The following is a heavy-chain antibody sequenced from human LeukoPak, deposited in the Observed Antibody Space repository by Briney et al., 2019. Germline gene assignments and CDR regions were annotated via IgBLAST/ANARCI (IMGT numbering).Heavy chain of an antibody. CDR2: FDPEDGET. J-gene: IGHJ6*02. D-gene: IGHD6-19*01. V-gene: IGHV1-24*01. CDR1: GYTLTELS. Sequence: GASVKVSCKVSGYTLTELSMHWVRQAPGEGLEWMGGFDPEDGETIYAQKFQGKVTMTEDTSTDTAYMELSSLRSEDTAVYYCARDGEQWLAYGSGSYYYGMDVWGQGTTVTVSS. CDR3: ARDGEQWLAYGSGSYYYGMDV.